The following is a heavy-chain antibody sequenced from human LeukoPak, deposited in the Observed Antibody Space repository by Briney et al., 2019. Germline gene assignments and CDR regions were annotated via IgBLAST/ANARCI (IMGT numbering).Heavy chain of an antibody. V-gene: IGHV4-59*01. CDR3: ARVENYYYYYMDV. J-gene: IGHJ6*03. Sequence: KTSETLSLTCTVSGGSISSYYWSWIRQPPGKGLEWIGYIYYSGSTNYNPSLKSRVTISVDTSKNQFSLKLSSVTAADTAVYYCARVENYYYYYMDVWGKGTTVTVSS. CDR1: GGSISSYY. CDR2: IYYSGST.